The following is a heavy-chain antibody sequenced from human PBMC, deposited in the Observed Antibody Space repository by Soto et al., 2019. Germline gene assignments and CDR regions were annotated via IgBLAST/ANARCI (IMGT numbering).Heavy chain of an antibody. D-gene: IGHD3-3*01. J-gene: IGHJ6*02. CDR1: GFTFSGYS. Sequence: SGFTFSGYSLNWVRQAPGKGLEWVSSISSSSSYIDYADSVKGRFTISRDNAKNSLFLQMTSLRAEDTAVYYCARDQTIFGVTKTTGMDVWGQGTSITVSS. V-gene: IGHV3-21*01. CDR2: ISSSSSYI. CDR3: ARDQTIFGVTKTTGMDV.